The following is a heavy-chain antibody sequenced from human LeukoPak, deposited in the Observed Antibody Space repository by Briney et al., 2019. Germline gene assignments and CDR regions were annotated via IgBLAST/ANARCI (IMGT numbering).Heavy chain of an antibody. CDR1: GYSISSNYY. Sequence: SETLSLTCSVSGYSISSNYYWGWIRQPPGKGLEWIGSIYHNGSTYYNPSLKSRVTISLDTSMNQFSLTLSSVTAAEMAVYYCARHYDLSSGYYRYFESWGQGTLVTVSS. D-gene: IGHD3-3*01. J-gene: IGHJ4*02. V-gene: IGHV4-38-2*02. CDR2: IYHNGST. CDR3: ARHYDLSSGYYRYFES.